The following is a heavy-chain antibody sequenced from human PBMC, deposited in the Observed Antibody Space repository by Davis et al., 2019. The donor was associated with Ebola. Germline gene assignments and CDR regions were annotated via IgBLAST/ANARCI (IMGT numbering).Heavy chain of an antibody. D-gene: IGHD4-17*01. J-gene: IGHJ4*02. CDR3: AKGTYGDYVAHFDY. Sequence: PGGSLRLSCAVSGFTFDDYVMHWVRQAPGKGLEWVSGISWNSGSIGYADSVKGRFTISRDNAKNSLYLQMNSLRAEDTALYYCAKGTYGDYVAHFDYWGQGTLVTVSS. V-gene: IGHV3-9*01. CDR2: ISWNSGSI. CDR1: GFTFDDYV.